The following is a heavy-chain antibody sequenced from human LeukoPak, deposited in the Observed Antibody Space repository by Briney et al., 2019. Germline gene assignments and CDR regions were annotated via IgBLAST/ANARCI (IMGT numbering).Heavy chain of an antibody. V-gene: IGHV4-30-2*01. CDR3: ARERSYSSGWYVGDY. CDR2: IYHSGST. D-gene: IGHD6-19*01. J-gene: IGHJ4*02. Sequence: SETLSLTCTVSGGSISSGGYYWGWVRQPPGKGLGGVGYIYHSGSTYYNPSLKSRVTISVDRSKNQFSLKLSSVTAADTAVYYCARERSYSSGWYVGDYWGQGTLVTVSS. CDR1: GGSISSGGYY.